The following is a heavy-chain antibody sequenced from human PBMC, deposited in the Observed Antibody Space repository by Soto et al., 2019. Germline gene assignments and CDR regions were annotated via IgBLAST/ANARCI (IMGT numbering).Heavy chain of an antibody. V-gene: IGHV4-31*03. Sequence: PSETLSLTFTISGGSISRGCYYLSWIRQHPGKGLEWIGYIYYSGSTYYNPSLKSRVTISVDTSKNQFSLKLSSVTAADTAVYYCASKRGNWLDPWGQGTLVTVSS. CDR3: ASKRGNWLDP. J-gene: IGHJ5*02. CDR2: IYYSGST. CDR1: GGSISRGCYY.